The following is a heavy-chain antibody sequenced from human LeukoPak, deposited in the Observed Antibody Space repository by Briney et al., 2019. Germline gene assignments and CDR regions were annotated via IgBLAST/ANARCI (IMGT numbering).Heavy chain of an antibody. J-gene: IGHJ3*01. CDR1: GGTFSNYA. CDR2: INPNGGRT. CDR3: ARDMSTAVTPISYAFDV. Sequence: ASVKVSCKASGGTFSNYAIIWVRQAPGQGLEWLGIINPNGGRTAYAQNFQGRVSMTRDTSTTTVYMELSSLRSDDTAVYYCARDMSTAVTPISYAFDVWGQGTMVTVSS. D-gene: IGHD4-23*01. V-gene: IGHV1-46*01.